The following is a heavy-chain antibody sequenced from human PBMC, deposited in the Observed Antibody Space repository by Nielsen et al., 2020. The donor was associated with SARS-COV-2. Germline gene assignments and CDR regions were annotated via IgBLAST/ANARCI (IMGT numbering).Heavy chain of an antibody. CDR3: ARRGGYCSGGSCYSGVFDY. CDR1: DDSISTSTYY. CDR2: IDFSGNT. D-gene: IGHD2-15*01. V-gene: IGHV4-39*01. Sequence: SETLSLTCTVSDDSISTSTYYWGWIRQPPGKGLEWIGTIDFSGNTYYNPSLKSRVTISVDTSKNQFSLKLSSVTAADTAVYYCARRGGYCSGGSCYSGVFDYWGQGTLVTVSS. J-gene: IGHJ4*02.